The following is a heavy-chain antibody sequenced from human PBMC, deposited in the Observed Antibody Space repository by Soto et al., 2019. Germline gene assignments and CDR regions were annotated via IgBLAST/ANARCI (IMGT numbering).Heavy chain of an antibody. CDR3: ARGGIPPSGYGIDAFDI. Sequence: SETLSLTCTVSGVSISGSRYYWGWIRQPPGRGLEWIGNIYYSGSTYYTPALKSRVTLSVDTSKNQFSLNLNSVTAADTAVYYCARGGIPPSGYGIDAFDIWGQGTMVTVSS. V-gene: IGHV4-39*01. D-gene: IGHD1-26*01. CDR1: GVSISGSRYY. J-gene: IGHJ3*02. CDR2: IYYSGST.